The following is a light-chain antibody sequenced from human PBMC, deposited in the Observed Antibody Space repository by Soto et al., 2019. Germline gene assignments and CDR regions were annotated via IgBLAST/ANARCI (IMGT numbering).Light chain of an antibody. CDR2: GAS. J-gene: IGKJ4*01. CDR1: QSINNE. CDR3: QQYNNWPLT. Sequence: EIVMTQSPTTLSVSPGERATLSCRASQSINNELAWYQQKPGQAPRLLIYGASSRATGIPARFSGSGSGTEFTLTISSLLSEDFAVYSCQQYNNWPLTFGGGTKVDIK. V-gene: IGKV3-15*01.